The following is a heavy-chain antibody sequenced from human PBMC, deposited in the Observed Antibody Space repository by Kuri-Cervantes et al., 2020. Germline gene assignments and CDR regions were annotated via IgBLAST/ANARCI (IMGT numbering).Heavy chain of an antibody. CDR3: ARAYSSYVYGMDV. CDR2: INPNGGNT. Sequence: ASVKVSCKASGYTFTSYGISWVRQAPGQGLEWMGWINPNGGNTSYAQKFQGRVTMTRNTSISTAYMELSSLRSEDTAVYYCARAYSSYVYGMDVWGQGTTVTVSS. V-gene: IGHV1-8*02. J-gene: IGHJ6*02. CDR1: GYTFTSYG. D-gene: IGHD4-11*01.